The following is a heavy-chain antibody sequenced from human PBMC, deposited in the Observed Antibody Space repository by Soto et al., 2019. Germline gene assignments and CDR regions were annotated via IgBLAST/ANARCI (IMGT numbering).Heavy chain of an antibody. CDR2: ISYDERNK. J-gene: IGHJ4*02. CDR3: AKGSGYDSLDY. V-gene: IGHV3-30*18. CDR1: GFTFSSYG. D-gene: IGHD5-12*01. Sequence: GGSLRLSCAASGFTFSSYGMHWVRQAPGKGLEGVAVISYDERNKYYADSVKGRLTISRDNSKNTLNLKMNSLRVDDTAVYYCAKGSGYDSLDYWGQGTLVTVSS.